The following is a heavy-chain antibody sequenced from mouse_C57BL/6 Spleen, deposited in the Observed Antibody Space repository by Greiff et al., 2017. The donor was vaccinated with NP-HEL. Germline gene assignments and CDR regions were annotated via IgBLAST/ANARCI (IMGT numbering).Heavy chain of an antibody. CDR1: GYTFTSYW. CDR2: IHPNSGST. D-gene: IGHD2-4*01. CDR3: ARYDFYYYAMDY. Sequence: VQLQQPGAELVKPGASVKLSCKASGYTFTSYWMHWVKQRPGQGLEWIGMIHPNSGSTNYNEKFKSKATLTVDKSSSTAYMQLSSLTSEDSAVYYCARYDFYYYAMDYWGQGTSVTVSS. V-gene: IGHV1-64*01. J-gene: IGHJ4*01.